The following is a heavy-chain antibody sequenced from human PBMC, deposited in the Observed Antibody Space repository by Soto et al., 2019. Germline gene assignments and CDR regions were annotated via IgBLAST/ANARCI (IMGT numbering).Heavy chain of an antibody. D-gene: IGHD2-2*01. CDR1: GGSISSSSYY. CDR3: ADIEVVPADCYMGG. V-gene: IGHV4-39*01. J-gene: IGHJ6*03. CDR2: IYYSGST. Sequence: PSETLSLTCTVSGGSISSSSYYWGWIRQPPGKGLEWIGSIYYSGSTYYNPSLKSRVTISVDTSKNQFSLKLSSVTAADTAVYNCADIEVVPADCYMGGWGKGTTVSVPS.